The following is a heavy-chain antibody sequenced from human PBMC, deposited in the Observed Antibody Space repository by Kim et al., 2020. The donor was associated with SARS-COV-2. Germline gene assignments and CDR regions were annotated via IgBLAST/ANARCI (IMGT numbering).Heavy chain of an antibody. V-gene: IGHV5-51*01. CDR2: IYPGDSDT. Sequence: GESLKISCKGSGYSFTSYWIGWARQMPGKGLEWMGIIYPGDSDTRYSPSFQGQVTISADKSISTAYLQWSSLKASDTAMYYCARNLYSGSYYRYYYGMDVWGQGTTVTVSS. J-gene: IGHJ6*02. CDR3: ARNLYSGSYYRYYYGMDV. CDR1: GYSFTSYW. D-gene: IGHD1-26*01.